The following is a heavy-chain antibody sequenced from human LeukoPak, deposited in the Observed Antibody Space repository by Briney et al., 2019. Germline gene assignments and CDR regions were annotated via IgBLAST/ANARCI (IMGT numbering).Heavy chain of an antibody. CDR3: ARAGGYYYDSSGYKSPPDY. V-gene: IGHV3-74*01. D-gene: IGHD3-22*01. CDR2: IHSDGSST. Sequence: GGSLRLSCAASGFAFSSYWMHWVRQAPGKGLVWVSRIHSDGSSTIYADSVKGRFTISRDNAKNTLYLQMNSLRAEDTAVYYCARAGGYYYDSSGYKSPPDYWRQGTLVTVSS. CDR1: GFAFSSYW. J-gene: IGHJ4*02.